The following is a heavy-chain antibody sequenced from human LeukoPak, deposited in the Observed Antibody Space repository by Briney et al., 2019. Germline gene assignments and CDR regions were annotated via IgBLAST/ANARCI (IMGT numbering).Heavy chain of an antibody. CDR3: TRQDCSGGSCSYVDY. J-gene: IGHJ4*02. D-gene: IGHD2-15*01. CDR1: GFTYSSYW. Sequence: GGSLRLSCAASGFTYSSYWMTWVRQAPGKGPEWVANIKQDGSQKYYVDSLKARFTISRDNAKNSLYLQMNSLKAEDTAVYYCTRQDCSGGSCSYVDYWGQGTLVTVSS. V-gene: IGHV3-7*05. CDR2: IKQDGSQK.